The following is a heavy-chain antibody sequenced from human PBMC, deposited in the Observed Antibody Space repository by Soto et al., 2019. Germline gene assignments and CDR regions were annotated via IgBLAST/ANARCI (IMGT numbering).Heavy chain of an antibody. Sequence: QVQLQESGPGLVKPSGTLSLTCAVSGGSISSSNWWCWVRQPPGKGLEWIGEIYHSGSTNYNPSLKSRVTISVDKSKNQFSLKLSSVTAADTAVYYCARGIPMVRGVIASNWFDPWGQGTLVTVSS. V-gene: IGHV4-4*02. CDR3: ARGIPMVRGVIASNWFDP. CDR1: GGSISSSNW. CDR2: IYHSGST. D-gene: IGHD3-10*01. J-gene: IGHJ5*02.